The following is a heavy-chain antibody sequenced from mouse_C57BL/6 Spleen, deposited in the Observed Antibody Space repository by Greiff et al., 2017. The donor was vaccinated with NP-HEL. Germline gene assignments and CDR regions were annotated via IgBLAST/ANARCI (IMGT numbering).Heavy chain of an antibody. V-gene: IGHV14-2*01. D-gene: IGHD1-1*01. CDR3: ASLYYGSSCFAY. CDR1: GFNIKDYY. Sequence: VQLKQSGAELVKPGASVKLSCTASGFNIKDYYMHWVKQRTEQGLEWIGRIDPEDGETKYAPKFQGKATITAATSSNTAYLQRSSLTSEDTAVYYCASLYYGSSCFAYWGQGTLVTVSA. CDR2: IDPEDGET. J-gene: IGHJ3*01.